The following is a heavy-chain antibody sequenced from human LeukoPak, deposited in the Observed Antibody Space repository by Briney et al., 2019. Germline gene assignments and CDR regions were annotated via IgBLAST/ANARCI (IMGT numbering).Heavy chain of an antibody. Sequence: GSLRLSCAASGFTFSSYNMHWVRQPPGKGLEWVAFIRNDGSDKNYADSVKGRLTISRDNSKNTLYLQMNSLRDEDTAVYYCARGIDYWGRGTLVTVSS. CDR2: IRNDGSDK. CDR3: ARGIDY. V-gene: IGHV3-30*02. CDR1: GFTFSSYN. J-gene: IGHJ4*02.